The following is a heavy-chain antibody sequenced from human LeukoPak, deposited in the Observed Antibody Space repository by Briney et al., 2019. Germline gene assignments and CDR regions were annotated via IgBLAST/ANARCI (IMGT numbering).Heavy chain of an antibody. CDR2: ISGSGGST. CDR1: GFTFSSYA. J-gene: IGHJ3*01. CDR3: AKRIDIAVVPEAATHQAFDV. V-gene: IGHV3-23*01. Sequence: GSLRLSCAASGFTFSSYAMSWVRQAPGKGLEWVSAISGSGGSTYYADSVKGRFTISRDNSKNTLYLQMNSLRVDDTAVYYCAKRIDIAVVPEAATHQAFDVWGQGTMVTVSS. D-gene: IGHD2-2*01.